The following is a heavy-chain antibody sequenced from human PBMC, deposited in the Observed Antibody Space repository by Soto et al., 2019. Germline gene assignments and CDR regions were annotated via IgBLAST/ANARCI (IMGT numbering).Heavy chain of an antibody. V-gene: IGHV4-39*01. CDR1: GGSISSSSYY. CDR2: IYYSGST. J-gene: IGHJ4*02. CDR3: ARKEGRVSYFDY. D-gene: IGHD2-8*01. Sequence: QLQLQESGPGLVKPSETLSLTCTVSGGSISSSSYYWGWIRQPPGKGLEWIGSIYYSGSTYYNPSLKSRVTISVDTSKNQFSLKLSSVTAADTAVYYCARKEGRVSYFDYWGQGTLVTVSS.